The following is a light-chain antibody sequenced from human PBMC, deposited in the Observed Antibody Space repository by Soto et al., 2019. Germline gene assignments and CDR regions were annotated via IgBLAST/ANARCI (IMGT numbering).Light chain of an antibody. V-gene: IGKV3-15*01. Sequence: EIVMTQSPATLSMSPGERATLSCRASQSISTKVAWYQQKPGQAPRLLIYGASTRATGVPARFSGSGSGTEFTLSISSLQSEHFVVYYCQQYNSWPLTFGGGTKVDIK. J-gene: IGKJ4*01. CDR2: GAS. CDR3: QQYNSWPLT. CDR1: QSISTK.